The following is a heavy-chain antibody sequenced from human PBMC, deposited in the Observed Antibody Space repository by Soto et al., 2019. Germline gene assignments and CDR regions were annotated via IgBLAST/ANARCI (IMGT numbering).Heavy chain of an antibody. J-gene: IGHJ6*02. CDR3: ARDILRLYSYGTSYGMDV. D-gene: IGHD5-18*01. Sequence: GGSLRLSCAASGFTFSSYSMNWVRQAPGKGLEWVSYISSSSSTIYYADSVKGRFTISRDNARNSLYLQMNSLRAEDTAVYYCARDILRLYSYGTSYGMDVWGQGTTVTVSS. CDR2: ISSSSSTI. V-gene: IGHV3-48*01. CDR1: GFTFSSYS.